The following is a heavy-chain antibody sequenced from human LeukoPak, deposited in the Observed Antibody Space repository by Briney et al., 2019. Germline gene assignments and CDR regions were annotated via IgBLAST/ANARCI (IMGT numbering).Heavy chain of an antibody. CDR3: AREVTVSQAAFDI. D-gene: IGHD4-17*01. Sequence: GSLILSCAAAGLTFSDNYRSGVRQAPGKGREGVSVIYSGGSTYYADSVKGRFTISRHNSENPLYLQMNSLRAEDPAVYYCAREVTVSQAAFDIWGQGTLVTVSS. CDR2: IYSGGST. CDR1: GLTFSDNY. V-gene: IGHV3-53*04. J-gene: IGHJ3*02.